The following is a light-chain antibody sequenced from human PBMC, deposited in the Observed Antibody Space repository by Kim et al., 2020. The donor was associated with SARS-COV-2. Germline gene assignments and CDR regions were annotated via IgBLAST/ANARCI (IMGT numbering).Light chain of an antibody. CDR1: TSNIGAGYA. CDR2: GDI. V-gene: IGLV1-40*01. Sequence: RVTISCTGITSNIGAGYAVHWYQQHPGTAPKRLIYGDINRPSGVPDRFSGSKSGTSASLAITGLQTEDEADYYCQSYDNSLSGYVFGTGTKVYVL. CDR3: QSYDNSLSGYV. J-gene: IGLJ1*01.